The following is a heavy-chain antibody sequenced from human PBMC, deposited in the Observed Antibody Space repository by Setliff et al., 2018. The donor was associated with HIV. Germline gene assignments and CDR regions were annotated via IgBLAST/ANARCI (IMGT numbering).Heavy chain of an antibody. CDR2: INGNGRST. Sequence: LSLSCAASGFTFSNYGMNWVRQAPGKGLEWVSSINGNGRSTNYADSVKGRFAISRDNAKNSLFLQMNSLRPEDTAVYYCARGGHNWNSDYWGHGTLVTVSS. D-gene: IGHD1-1*01. J-gene: IGHJ4*01. V-gene: IGHV3-21*06. CDR3: ARGGHNWNSDY. CDR1: GFTFSNYG.